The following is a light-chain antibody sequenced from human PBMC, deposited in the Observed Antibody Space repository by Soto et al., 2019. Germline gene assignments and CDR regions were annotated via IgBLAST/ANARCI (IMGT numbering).Light chain of an antibody. CDR3: QQRRTPPT. Sequence: DIELTQSPAPLSLSPGERATLSCRSSQSVSSYLAWYQQKPGQAPRLLIYDASNRATGIPARFSGSGSGTAFTLTNSSLDPEYFALYYCQQRRTPPTFGQGTRLEIK. J-gene: IGKJ5*01. CDR2: DAS. V-gene: IGKV3-11*01. CDR1: QSVSSY.